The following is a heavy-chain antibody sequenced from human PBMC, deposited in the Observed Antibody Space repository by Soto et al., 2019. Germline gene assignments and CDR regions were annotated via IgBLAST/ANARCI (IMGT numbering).Heavy chain of an antibody. V-gene: IGHV3-30*18. CDR2: ISYDGSNK. CDR3: ANDVVRAAAGTLGY. D-gene: IGHD6-13*01. J-gene: IGHJ4*02. CDR1: GFTFSSYG. Sequence: GGSLRLSCAASGFTFSSYGMHWVRQAPGKGLEWVAVISYDGSNKYYADSVKGRFTISRDNSKNTLYLQMNSLRAEDTAVYYCANDVVRAAAGTLGYWGQGTLVTVSS.